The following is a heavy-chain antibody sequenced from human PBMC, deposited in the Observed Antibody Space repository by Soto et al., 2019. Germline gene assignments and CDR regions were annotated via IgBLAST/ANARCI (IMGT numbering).Heavy chain of an antibody. Sequence: ASETLSLTCAVYGGSFSGYYWSWIRQPPGKGLEWIGEINHSGRTNYNPSLKSRVTISVDTSKNQCSLKLSSVTAADTAVYYCAKDPYYDSGSHPPDYWGQGTLVTVSS. CDR2: INHSGRT. CDR3: AKDPYYDSGSHPPDY. J-gene: IGHJ4*02. D-gene: IGHD3-10*01. V-gene: IGHV4-34*01. CDR1: GGSFSGYY.